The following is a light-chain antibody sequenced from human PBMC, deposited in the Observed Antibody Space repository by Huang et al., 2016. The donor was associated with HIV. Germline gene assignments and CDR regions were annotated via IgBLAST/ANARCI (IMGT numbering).Light chain of an antibody. V-gene: IGKV1-39*01. J-gene: IGKJ1*01. CDR3: QQTYSTPWT. CDR1: QSISSY. CDR2: AAS. Sequence: DIQMTQSPSSLSASVGDRVTITCRARQSISSYLNWYQQIPGKAPKVLIYAASNLQSGVTSRFSGSGSGTDFTLTISSLQPEDFSTYYCQQTYSTPWTFGQGTKVEIK.